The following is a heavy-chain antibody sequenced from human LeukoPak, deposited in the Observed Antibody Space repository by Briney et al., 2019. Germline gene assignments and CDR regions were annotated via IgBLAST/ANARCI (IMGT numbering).Heavy chain of an antibody. Sequence: GGSLRLSCAASGFTFSSYSMNWVRQAPGKGLEWVSSISSSSSYIYYADSVKGRFTISRDNAKNSLYLQMNSLRAEDTAVYYCARGPMVQGVITRRYWYFDLWGRGTLVTVSS. CDR2: ISSSSSYI. CDR3: ARGPMVQGVITRRYWYFDL. D-gene: IGHD3-10*01. CDR1: GFTFSSYS. J-gene: IGHJ2*01. V-gene: IGHV3-21*01.